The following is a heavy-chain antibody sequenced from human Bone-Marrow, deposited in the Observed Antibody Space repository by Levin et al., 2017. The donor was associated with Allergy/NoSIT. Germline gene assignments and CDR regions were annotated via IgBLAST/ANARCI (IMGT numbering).Heavy chain of an antibody. CDR3: AREERIAARPRYFDY. D-gene: IGHD6-6*01. Sequence: GGSLRLSCAASGFTFSSYSMNWVRQAPGKGLEWVSSISSSSSYIYYADSVKGRFTISRDNAKNSLYLQMNSLRAEDTAVYYCAREERIAARPRYFDYWGQGTLVTVSS. V-gene: IGHV3-21*01. CDR1: GFTFSSYS. J-gene: IGHJ4*02. CDR2: ISSSSSYI.